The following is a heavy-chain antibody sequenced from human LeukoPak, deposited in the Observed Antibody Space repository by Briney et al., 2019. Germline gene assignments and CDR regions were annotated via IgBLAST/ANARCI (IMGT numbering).Heavy chain of an antibody. J-gene: IGHJ4*02. CDR2: ISYDGSNN. CDR3: AKSLGDWSDFDY. CDR1: GFTFSSYG. V-gene: IGHV3-30*18. D-gene: IGHD3/OR15-3a*01. Sequence: GGSLRLSCAASGFTFSSYGMHWVRQAPGKGLEWVAVISYDGSNNYYADSVKGRFTISRDNSKNALYLQMNSLRAEDTAVYYCAKSLGDWSDFDYWGQGTLVTVSS.